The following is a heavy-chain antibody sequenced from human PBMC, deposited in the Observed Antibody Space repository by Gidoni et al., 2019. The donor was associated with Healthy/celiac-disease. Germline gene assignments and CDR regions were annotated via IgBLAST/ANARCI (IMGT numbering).Heavy chain of an antibody. Sequence: QVQLVESGGGVVQPGRSLRLSCAASAFTFSSYGMHWVRQAPGKGLEWVAVIAYDGSNKYYADSVKGRFTISRDNSKNTLYLQMNSLRAEDTAVYYCAKEEWELPFQHWGQGTLVTVSS. J-gene: IGHJ1*01. CDR2: IAYDGSNK. CDR1: AFTFSSYG. D-gene: IGHD1-26*01. V-gene: IGHV3-30*18. CDR3: AKEEWELPFQH.